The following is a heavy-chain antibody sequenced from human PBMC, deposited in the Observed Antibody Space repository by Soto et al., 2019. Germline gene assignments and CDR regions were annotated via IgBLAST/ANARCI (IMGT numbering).Heavy chain of an antibody. CDR2: INHSGRT. CDR1: GGSFSGYC. J-gene: IGHJ4*02. Sequence: SETLSLTCAVYGGSFSGYCWSWIRQPPGKGLEWIGEINHSGRTNYNPSLKSQVTISVDTSKSQFSLKLSSVTAADTAVYYCARGRKYYDFWSGYSHPRYYFNYWGQGTLVTVSS. V-gene: IGHV4-34*01. CDR3: ARGRKYYDFWSGYSHPRYYFNY. D-gene: IGHD3-3*01.